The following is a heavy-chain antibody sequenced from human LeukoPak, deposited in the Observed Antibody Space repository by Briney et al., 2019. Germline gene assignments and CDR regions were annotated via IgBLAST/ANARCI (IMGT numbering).Heavy chain of an antibody. CDR2: IKSKTDGGTT. J-gene: IGHJ5*02. V-gene: IGHV3-15*01. D-gene: IGHD3-22*01. CDR1: GFTFADYT. CDR3: TTDSFMIVPP. Sequence: GGSLRLSCAASGFTFADYTMHWVRQPPGRGLEWVGRIKSKTDGGTTDYAAPVKGRFTISRDDSKNTLYLQMNSLKTEDTAVYYCTTDSFMIVPPWGQGTLVTVSS.